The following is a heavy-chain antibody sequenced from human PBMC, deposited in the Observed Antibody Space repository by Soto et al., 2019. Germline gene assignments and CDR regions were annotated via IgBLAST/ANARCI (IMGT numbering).Heavy chain of an antibody. J-gene: IGHJ5*02. CDR2: IYYSGST. CDR1: GGSISSYY. V-gene: IGHV4-59*08. D-gene: IGHD6-6*01. Sequence: SETLSLTCTVSGGSISSYYWSWIRQPPGKGLEWIGYIYYSGSTNYNPSLKSRVTISVDTSKNQFSLKLSSVTAADTAVYYCARLYLSRSSIPPKINWFDPWGQRTLVTVSS. CDR3: ARLYLSRSSIPPKINWFDP.